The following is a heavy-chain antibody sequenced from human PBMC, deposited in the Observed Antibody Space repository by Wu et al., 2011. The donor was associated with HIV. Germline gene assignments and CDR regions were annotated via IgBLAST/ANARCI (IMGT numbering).Heavy chain of an antibody. CDR1: GGTFSSDA. V-gene: IGHV1-69*04. J-gene: IGHJ6*02. CDR3: ARYLTATHYYYAMDV. Sequence: QVQLVQSGAEVKKPGSSVKVSCKASGGTFSSDAVTWVRQAPGQGLEWMGRIIPSLGTASYAQKFQGRVTITADKSTSTAYMELSSLGSEDAAVYYCARYLTATHYYYAMDVWGQGTTVTVSS. CDR2: IIPSLGTA. D-gene: IGHD4-11*01.